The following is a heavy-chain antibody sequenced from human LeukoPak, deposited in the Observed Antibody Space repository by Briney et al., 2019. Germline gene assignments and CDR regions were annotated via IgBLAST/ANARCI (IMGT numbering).Heavy chain of an antibody. D-gene: IGHD2-2*01. CDR1: GYPINNAYY. J-gene: IGHJ6*03. CDR3: ARQYDSYFYYYLDV. Sequence: SETLSLTCAISGYPINNAYYWVWIRQPPGKGMEWIGSLYHPDSTYYNPSLKSRVTMSVDTSRNQFSLKLSFVTAADTAVYYCARQYDSYFYYYLDVWGTGTTVTVCS. CDR2: LYHPDST. V-gene: IGHV4-38-2*01.